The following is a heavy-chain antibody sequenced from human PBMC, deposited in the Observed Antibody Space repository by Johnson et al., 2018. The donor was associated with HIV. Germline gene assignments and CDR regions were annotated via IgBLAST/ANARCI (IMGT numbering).Heavy chain of an antibody. CDR3: ARGFESAETDFWSGDDAFDI. CDR1: GFTFDDYG. D-gene: IGHD3-3*01. V-gene: IGHV3-20*04. Sequence: EVQVVESGGGVVRPGESLRLSCAASGFTFDDYGMSWVRQGPGKGLEWVSGINWNGGSIGYADSVKGRFTISRDNAKNSLYLQMNSLRAEDTALYYCARGFESAETDFWSGDDAFDIWGQGTMVTVSS. CDR2: INWNGGSI. J-gene: IGHJ3*02.